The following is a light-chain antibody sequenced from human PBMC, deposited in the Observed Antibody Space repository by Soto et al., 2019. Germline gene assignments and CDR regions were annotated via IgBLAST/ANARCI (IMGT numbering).Light chain of an antibody. CDR2: DAS. Sequence: DIQMTQSPSTLSVSVGDRVTITWWASQGISTWLAWYQQKTGTAPKLLIYDASSLESGVPSRFSGSGYGTEFNLTISSLQPDDYATYYCQQYSSYSRTFGQGTRLEIK. V-gene: IGKV1-5*01. CDR1: QGISTW. CDR3: QQYSSYSRT. J-gene: IGKJ5*01.